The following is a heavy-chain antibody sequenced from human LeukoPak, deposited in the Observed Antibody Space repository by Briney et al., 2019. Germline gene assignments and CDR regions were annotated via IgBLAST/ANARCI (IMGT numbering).Heavy chain of an antibody. V-gene: IGHV3-7*01. CDR1: VFTFCGFC. CDR3: SRTGPTSYGYFDY. J-gene: IGHJ4*02. D-gene: IGHD3-10*01. CDR2: INQKWGVE. Sequence: GGSLRLSRAASVFTFCGFCMSWVCRAPGGGVERVANINQKWGVEKYIDYAEGRISIFRDKAKNLLHLQMNRLRAEDTAVYYCSRTGPTSYGYFDYWGQGTLVTVSS.